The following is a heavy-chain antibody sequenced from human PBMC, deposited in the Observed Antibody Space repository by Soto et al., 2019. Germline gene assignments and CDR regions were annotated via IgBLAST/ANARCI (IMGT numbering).Heavy chain of an antibody. CDR2: INHSGST. Sequence: TSETLSLTCAVYGGSFSGYYWSWIRQPPGKGLEWIGEINHSGSTNYNPSLKSRVTISVDTSKNQFSLKLSSVTAADTAVYYCARARGLLWFGRQNNDYWGQGTLVTSPQ. CDR3: ARARGLLWFGRQNNDY. D-gene: IGHD3-10*01. J-gene: IGHJ4*02. CDR1: GGSFSGYY. V-gene: IGHV4-34*01.